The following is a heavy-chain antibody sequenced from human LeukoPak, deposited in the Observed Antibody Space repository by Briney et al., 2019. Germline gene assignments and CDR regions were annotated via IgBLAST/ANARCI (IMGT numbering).Heavy chain of an antibody. CDR3: ARTTIGYCSSTSCGDY. D-gene: IGHD2-2*01. CDR1: GYTFTSYD. J-gene: IGHJ4*02. CDR2: MNPNSGNT. Sequence: GASVKASCKASGYTFTSYDINWVRQATGQGLEWMGWMNPNSGNTGYAQKFQGRVTMTRNTSISTAYMELSSLRSEDTAVYYCARTTIGYCSSTSCGDYWGQGTLVTVSS. V-gene: IGHV1-8*01.